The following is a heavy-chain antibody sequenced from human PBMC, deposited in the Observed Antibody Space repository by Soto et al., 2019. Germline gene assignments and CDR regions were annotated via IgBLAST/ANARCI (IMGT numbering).Heavy chain of an antibody. J-gene: IGHJ3*02. D-gene: IGHD3-22*01. CDR2: INEDGSEK. V-gene: IGHV3-7*01. Sequence: VGSLRLSCAASGFSFSLFWMSWVRQTPGKGLEWVANINEDGSEKFFADSVKGRFTISRDNSKNTLYLQMNSLRAEDTAVYYCARDSGSGYYGDAFDIWGQGTMVTV. CDR1: GFSFSLFW. CDR3: ARDSGSGYYGDAFDI.